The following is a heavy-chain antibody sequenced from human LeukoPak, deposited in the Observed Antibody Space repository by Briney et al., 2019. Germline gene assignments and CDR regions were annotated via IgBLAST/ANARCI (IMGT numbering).Heavy chain of an antibody. J-gene: IGHJ4*02. V-gene: IGHV3-48*03. CDR2: ISSSDSTI. CDR1: GFTFSSYE. Sequence: GGSLRLSCAASGFTFSSYEMNWVRQAPGKGLEWVSYISSSDSTIYYADSVKGRFTISRDNAKNSLFLQMNSLRVEDTAVYYCARGDTAVVDYWGQGTLVTVSS. CDR3: ARGDTAVVDY. D-gene: IGHD5-18*01.